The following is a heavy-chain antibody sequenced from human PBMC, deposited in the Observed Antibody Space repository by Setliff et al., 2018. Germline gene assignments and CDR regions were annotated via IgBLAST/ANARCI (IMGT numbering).Heavy chain of an antibody. CDR1: GYSFTNYW. D-gene: IGHD6-13*01. V-gene: IGHV5-51*01. Sequence: PGESLKISCKGSGYSFTNYWIGWVRQMPGKGLEWMGIIYPGDSDTKYSPSFQGQVTISADKSISTAYLQWSSLKASDTAMYYCARAIAAAGNDLDYWGQGTLVTVSS. CDR3: ARAIAAAGNDLDY. J-gene: IGHJ4*02. CDR2: IYPGDSDT.